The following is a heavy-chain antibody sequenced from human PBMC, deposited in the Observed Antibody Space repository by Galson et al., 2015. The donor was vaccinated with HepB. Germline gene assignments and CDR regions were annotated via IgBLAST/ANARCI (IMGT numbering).Heavy chain of an antibody. J-gene: IGHJ5*02. CDR1: GYSFTSYW. CDR3: ARGGPSSKWFDP. CDR2: IDPSDSYT. V-gene: IGHV5-10-1*01. D-gene: IGHD2-2*01. Sequence: QSGAEVKKPGESLRISCKGSGYSFTSYWISWVRQMPGKGLEWMGRIDPSDSYTNYSPSFQGHVTISADKSISTAYLQWSSLKASDTAVYYCARGGPSSKWFDPWGRGTLVTVSS.